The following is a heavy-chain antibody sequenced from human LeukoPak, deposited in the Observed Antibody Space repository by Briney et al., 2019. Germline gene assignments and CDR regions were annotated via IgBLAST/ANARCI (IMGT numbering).Heavy chain of an antibody. CDR3: AKGPNR. CDR2: ISGSDSST. Sequence: GGSLRLSCAASGFIVSTYAMSWVRQAPGKGLEWVSAISGSDSSTYYADSVKDRFTISRDNSKNTLYLHMNSLRAEDTAVYYCAKGPNRWGQGTLVTVSS. J-gene: IGHJ5*02. V-gene: IGHV3-23*01. CDR1: GFIVSTYA.